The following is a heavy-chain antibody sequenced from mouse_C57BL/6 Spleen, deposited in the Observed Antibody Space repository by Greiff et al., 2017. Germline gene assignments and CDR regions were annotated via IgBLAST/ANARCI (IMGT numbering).Heavy chain of an antibody. CDR1: GYTFTDYY. V-gene: IGHV1-26*01. J-gene: IGHJ3*01. CDR3: AGDYLAWFAY. CDR2: INPNNGGT. D-gene: IGHD2-4*01. Sequence: VQLQQSGPELVKPGASVKISCKASGYTFTDYYMNWVKQSHGKSLEWIGDINPNNGGTSYNQKFKGKATLTVDKSSSTAYMELRSLTSEDSAVYYWAGDYLAWFAYWGQGILVTVSA.